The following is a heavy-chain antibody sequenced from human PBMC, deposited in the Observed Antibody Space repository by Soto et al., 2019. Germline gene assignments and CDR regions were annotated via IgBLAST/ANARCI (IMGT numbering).Heavy chain of an antibody. V-gene: IGHV1-18*01. Sequence: ASVKVSCKASGYTFTRSGISWVRQAPGQGLEWMGWISTYNGDTNYAQTFQGRVTMTTDTSTSTVHMEVRSLRSDDTAVYYCARDGVAPYYYYGMDVWGQGTPVTV. CDR1: GYTFTRSG. J-gene: IGHJ6*02. D-gene: IGHD5-12*01. CDR3: ARDGVAPYYYYGMDV. CDR2: ISTYNGDT.